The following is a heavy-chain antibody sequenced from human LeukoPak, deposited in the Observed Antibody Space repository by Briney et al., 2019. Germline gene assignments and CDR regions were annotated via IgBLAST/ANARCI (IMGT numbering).Heavy chain of an antibody. J-gene: IGHJ4*02. V-gene: IGHV3-48*04. CDR1: GGSISSSN. Sequence: PSGTLSLTCAVSGGSISSSNWWSWVRQAPGKGLEWVSYISSSGSTIYYADSVKGRFTISRDNAKNSLYLQMNSLRAEDTAVYYCARVGRGLLTVSYYFDYWGQGTLVTVSS. CDR3: ARVGRGLLTVSYYFDY. CDR2: ISSSGSTI. D-gene: IGHD2/OR15-2a*01.